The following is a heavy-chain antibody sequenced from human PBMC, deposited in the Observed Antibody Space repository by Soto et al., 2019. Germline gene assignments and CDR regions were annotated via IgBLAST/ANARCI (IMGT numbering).Heavy chain of an antibody. J-gene: IGHJ3*02. V-gene: IGHV4-30-4*01. D-gene: IGHD3-16*01. CDR3: AREQDDYVWGSYRKTQDAFDI. CDR2: IYYSGST. CDR1: GGSISSGDYY. Sequence: SETLSLTCTVSGGSISSGDYYWSWIRQPPGKGLEWIGYIYYSGSTYYNPSLKSRVTISVDTSKNQFSLKLSSVTAADKAVYYCAREQDDYVWGSYRKTQDAFDIWGQGKMVTV.